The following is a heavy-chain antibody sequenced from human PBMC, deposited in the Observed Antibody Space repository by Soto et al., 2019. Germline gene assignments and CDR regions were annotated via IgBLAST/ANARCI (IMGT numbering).Heavy chain of an antibody. D-gene: IGHD6-13*01. CDR3: ARGEYSSSWYLVDYYYYGMDV. Sequence: ASVKVSCKASGYTFTSYAMHWVRQATGQGLEWMGWMNPNSGNTGYAQKFQGRVTMTRDTSISTAYMELSSLRSEDTAVYYCARGEYSSSWYLVDYYYYGMDVWGQGTTVTVSS. CDR1: GYTFTSYA. J-gene: IGHJ6*02. V-gene: IGHV1-8*02. CDR2: MNPNSGNT.